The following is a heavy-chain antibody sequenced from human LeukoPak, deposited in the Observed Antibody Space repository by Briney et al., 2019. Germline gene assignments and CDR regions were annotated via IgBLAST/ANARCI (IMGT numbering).Heavy chain of an antibody. D-gene: IGHD5-12*01. Sequence: GGSLRLSCAASGFTFSSYAMSWVRQAPGKGLEWVSAISGSGGSTYYADSVKGRFTISRDNSKNTLYLQMNSLRAEDTVVYYCAILYSGIHFDYWGQGTLVTVSS. CDR3: AILYSGIHFDY. CDR2: ISGSGGST. V-gene: IGHV3-23*01. CDR1: GFTFSSYA. J-gene: IGHJ4*02.